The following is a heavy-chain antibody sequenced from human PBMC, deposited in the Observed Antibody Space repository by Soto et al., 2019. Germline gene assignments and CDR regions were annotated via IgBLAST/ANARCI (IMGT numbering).Heavy chain of an antibody. CDR1: AYTFTGHY. J-gene: IGHJ3*02. V-gene: IGHV1-2*04. CDR2: INPNSGGT. D-gene: IGHD3-22*01. Sequence: ASVRVCCEASAYTFTGHYMHWVRQAPGQGLEWMGCINPNSGGTNYAQKFQGWVTMTRDTSISTAYMELSRLRSDDTAVYYCARARYYYDSSGPRGDAIDIWGPGTIVTVSS. CDR3: ARARYYYDSSGPRGDAIDI.